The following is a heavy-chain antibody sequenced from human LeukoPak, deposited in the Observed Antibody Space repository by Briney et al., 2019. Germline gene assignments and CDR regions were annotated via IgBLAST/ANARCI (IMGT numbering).Heavy chain of an antibody. D-gene: IGHD3-3*01. J-gene: IGHJ6*03. Sequence: SETLSLTCAVYGGSFSGYYWSWIRQPPGKGLEWIGEISHSGSTNYNPSLKSRVTISVDTPKNQFSLKLSSVTAADTAVYYCARGVDFWSGYPYYYYYYYMDVWGKGTTVTVSS. CDR3: ARGVDFWSGYPYYYYYYYMDV. V-gene: IGHV4-34*01. CDR2: ISHSGST. CDR1: GGSFSGYY.